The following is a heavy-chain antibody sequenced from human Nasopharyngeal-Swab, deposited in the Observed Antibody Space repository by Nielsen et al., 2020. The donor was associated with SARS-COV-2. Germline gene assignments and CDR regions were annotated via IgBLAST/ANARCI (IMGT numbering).Heavy chain of an antibody. CDR3: ARGHYRRVVTNTNDAFDI. D-gene: IGHD2-21*02. V-gene: IGHV3-53*01. CDR2: IYSGGGT. Sequence: GGSLRLSCAASGFTVSSNYMSWVRQAPGKGLEWVSVIYSGGGTYYADSVKGRFTISRDNSKNTLYLQMNSLRAEDTAVYYCARGHYRRVVTNTNDAFDIWGQGTMVTVSS. CDR1: GFTVSSNY. J-gene: IGHJ3*02.